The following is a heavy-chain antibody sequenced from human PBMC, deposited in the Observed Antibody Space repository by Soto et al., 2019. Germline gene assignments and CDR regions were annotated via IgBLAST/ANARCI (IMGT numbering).Heavy chain of an antibody. J-gene: IGHJ4*02. Sequence: SETLSLTCNVSGGSISSGGYYWSWIRQHPGKGLEWIGYIYNSGSTYYNPSPQSRVTISVDTSKNQFSLKVSSVTAADTAVYFCARDPLGYSSSHFFDQWGQGTLVTVSS. CDR1: GGSISSGGYY. CDR3: ARDPLGYSSSHFFDQ. V-gene: IGHV4-31*03. CDR2: IYNSGST. D-gene: IGHD6-6*01.